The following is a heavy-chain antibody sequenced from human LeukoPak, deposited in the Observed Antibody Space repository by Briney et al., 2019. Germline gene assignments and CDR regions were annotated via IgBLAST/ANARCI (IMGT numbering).Heavy chain of an antibody. Sequence: GASVKVSCKASGYTFTGYYMHWVRQAPGQGLEWMGRIIPILGIANYAQKFQGRVTITADKSTSTAYMELSSLRSEDTAVYYCARGSSLDYGDYKGMDVWGQGTTVTVSS. CDR1: GYTFTGYY. D-gene: IGHD4-17*01. CDR3: ARGSSLDYGDYKGMDV. CDR2: IIPILGIA. V-gene: IGHV1-69*04. J-gene: IGHJ6*02.